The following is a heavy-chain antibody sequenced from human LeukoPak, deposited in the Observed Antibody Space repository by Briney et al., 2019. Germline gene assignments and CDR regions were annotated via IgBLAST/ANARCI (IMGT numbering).Heavy chain of an antibody. CDR2: IYHSGST. CDR1: GYSISSGYY. Sequence: SETLSLTCTVSGYSISSGYYWGWIRQPPGKGLEWIGSIYHSGSTYYNPSLKSRVTISVDASKNQFSLKLSSVTAADTAVYYCARGGLHCSSTSCSPLYYYYGMDVWGQGTTVTVSS. CDR3: ARGGLHCSSTSCSPLYYYYGMDV. D-gene: IGHD2-2*01. V-gene: IGHV4-38-2*02. J-gene: IGHJ6*02.